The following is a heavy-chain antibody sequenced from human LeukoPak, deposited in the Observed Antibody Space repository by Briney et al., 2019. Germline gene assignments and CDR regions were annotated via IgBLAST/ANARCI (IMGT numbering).Heavy chain of an antibody. V-gene: IGHV3-53*01. J-gene: IGHJ3*02. CDR1: GISVSSKY. CDR2: IFDGDKT. Sequence: GGSLRLACAASGISVSSKYMSWVRRAPGKGLDWVSVIFDGDKTYYVDSVKGRFTISRDNSKNTLYLQMNSLTAEDTAVYYCARGDNNSLAFDIWGQGTMVTVSS. D-gene: IGHD2/OR15-2a*01. CDR3: ARGDNNSLAFDI.